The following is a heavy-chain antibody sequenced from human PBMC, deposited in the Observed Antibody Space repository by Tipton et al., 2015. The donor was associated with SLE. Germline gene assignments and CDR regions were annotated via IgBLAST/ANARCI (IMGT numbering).Heavy chain of an antibody. CDR2: IFHTGTT. Sequence: TLSLTCAVSGDSLISDYFWGWIRQPPGKGLERIGNIFHTGTTYSTPSLKSRITISVDTSNNQFSLRLRSVTAADTAVYFCARATGGSAADAFHICGQGTMVTVSS. J-gene: IGHJ3*02. CDR1: GDSLISDYF. D-gene: IGHD2-15*01. V-gene: IGHV4-38-2*01. CDR3: ARATGGSAADAFHI.